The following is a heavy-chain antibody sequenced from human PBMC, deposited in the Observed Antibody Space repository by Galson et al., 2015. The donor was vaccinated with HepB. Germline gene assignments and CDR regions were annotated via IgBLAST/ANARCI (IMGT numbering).Heavy chain of an antibody. CDR3: ARDRTTNCDY. CDR2: ISSSGSTI. D-gene: IGHD4-17*01. CDR1: GFTFSDYY. V-gene: IGHV3-11*01. J-gene: IGHJ4*02. Sequence: SLRLSCAASGFTFSDYYMTWIRQAPGKGLEWVSYISSSGSTIYYADSVKGRFTGSRDNAKNSLYLQMNNLRAEDTAVYYCARDRTTNCDYWGQGTLVTVSS.